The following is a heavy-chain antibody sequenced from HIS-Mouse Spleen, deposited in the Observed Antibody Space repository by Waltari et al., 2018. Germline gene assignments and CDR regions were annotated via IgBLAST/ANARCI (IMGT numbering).Heavy chain of an antibody. CDR1: GFTFGTYA. D-gene: IGHD6-19*01. V-gene: IGHV3-30-3*01. Sequence: QVQLVESGGGVVKPGRSLRLSCAASGFTFGTYAVHWVRQAPGKGLEWVAVISYDGSNKYYADSVKGRFTISRDNSKNTLYLQMNSLRAEDTAVYYCARVNGIAVAGTDAFDIWGQGTMVTVSS. J-gene: IGHJ3*02. CDR3: ARVNGIAVAGTDAFDI. CDR2: ISYDGSNK.